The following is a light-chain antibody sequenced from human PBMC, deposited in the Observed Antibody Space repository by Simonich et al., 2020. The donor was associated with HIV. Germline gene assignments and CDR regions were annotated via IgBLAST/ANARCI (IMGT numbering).Light chain of an antibody. Sequence: DIVMTQSPDSLAVSLGERATINCKSSQSVLYSSNNKNYLAWYQQKPGQPPRLLIYCASTLESGVPARFSGSGSGTDFTLTISSLQAEDVAVYYCQQYYSTPWTFGQGTKVEIK. CDR2: CAS. V-gene: IGKV4-1*01. CDR1: QSVLYSSNNKNY. CDR3: QQYYSTPWT. J-gene: IGKJ1*01.